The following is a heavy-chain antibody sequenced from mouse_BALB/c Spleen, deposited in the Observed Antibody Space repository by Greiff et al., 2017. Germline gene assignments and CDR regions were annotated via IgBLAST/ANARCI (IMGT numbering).Heavy chain of an antibody. CDR2: ISSGSSTI. V-gene: IGHV5-17*02. Sequence: DVMLVESGGGLVQPGGSRKLSCAASGFTFSSFGMHWVRQAPEKGLEWVAYISSGSSTIYYADTVKGRFTISRDNPKNTLFLQMTSLRSEDTAMYDCARVGYGSSYGAMDYWGQGTSVTVSS. J-gene: IGHJ4*01. CDR1: GFTFSSFG. D-gene: IGHD1-1*01. CDR3: ARVGYGSSYGAMDY.